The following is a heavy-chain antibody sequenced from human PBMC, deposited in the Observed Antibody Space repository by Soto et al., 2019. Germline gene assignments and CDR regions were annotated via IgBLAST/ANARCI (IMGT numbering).Heavy chain of an antibody. CDR2: INPSGGST. V-gene: IGHV1-46*01. CDR1: RYTFTSYY. CDR3: ACRVYYYDRGPEYYYYGMDV. J-gene: IGHJ6*02. Sequence: GASVKLSCKASRYTFTSYYMHWVRQAPGQGLEWMGIINPSGGSTSYAQKFQGRVTMTRDTSTSTVYMELSSLRSEDTAVYYCACRVYYYDRGPEYYYYGMDVWGQGTTVTVSS. D-gene: IGHD3-22*01.